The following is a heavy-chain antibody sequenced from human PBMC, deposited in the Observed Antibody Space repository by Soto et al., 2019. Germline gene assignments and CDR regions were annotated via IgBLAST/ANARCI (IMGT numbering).Heavy chain of an antibody. D-gene: IGHD2-2*01. V-gene: IGHV3-21*01. CDR3: ARGGYCSSTGCYGLDH. CDR2: ISSRDNYI. Sequence: EVHLVESGGGLVKPGGSLRLSCTASGFTFSIYTMNWVRQAPGKGLEWVSSISSRDNYIYYADSVKGRLTISRDNANNSLDLLMNSLRAEDTAVYYCARGGYCSSTGCYGLDHWGQGTLVTVSS. J-gene: IGHJ4*02. CDR1: GFTFSIYT.